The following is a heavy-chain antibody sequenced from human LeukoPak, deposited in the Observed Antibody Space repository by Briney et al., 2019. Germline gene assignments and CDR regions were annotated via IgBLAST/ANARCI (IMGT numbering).Heavy chain of an antibody. CDR3: AKRGHYDYVWGSYRPFGY. CDR1: GFTFSSYA. Sequence: GASLRLSCAASGFTFSSYAMSWVRQAPGKGLEWVSAISGSGGSTYYADSVKGRFTISRDNSKNTLYLQMNSLRAEDTAVYYCAKRGHYDYVWGSYRPFGYWGQGTLVTVSS. J-gene: IGHJ4*02. CDR2: ISGSGGST. V-gene: IGHV3-23*01. D-gene: IGHD3-16*02.